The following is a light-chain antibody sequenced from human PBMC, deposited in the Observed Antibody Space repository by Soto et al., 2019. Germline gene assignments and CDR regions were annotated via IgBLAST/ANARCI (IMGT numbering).Light chain of an antibody. CDR2: VNR. Sequence: QSVLTQPPSVSGAPGQRVTISCTGSSSNIGAGYDVHWYQQLPGTAPKLLIFVNRNRPSGVPDRFSGSKSGTSASLAITGLQAEDEADYYCQSYDSSLSGSVVFGGGTQLTVL. J-gene: IGLJ2*01. CDR3: QSYDSSLSGSVV. CDR1: SSNIGAGYD. V-gene: IGLV1-40*01.